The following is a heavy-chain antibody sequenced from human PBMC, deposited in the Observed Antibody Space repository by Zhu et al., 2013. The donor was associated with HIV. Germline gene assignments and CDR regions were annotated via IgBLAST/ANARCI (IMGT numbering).Heavy chain of an antibody. CDR2: IYYSRGT. V-gene: IGHV4-59*01. J-gene: IGHJ3*01. CDR1: GVSIRSYY. Sequence: QVQLQESGPGLVRPSETLSLTCSVSGVSIRSYYWSWIRQPPGKGLEWIGYIYYSRGTNYNPSLKSRVTVSVDDSNNQFSLTLNSVTAADTAMYFCARVGHFGGNYDILEGRDALDVWAKGQRSSCLQ. CDR3: ARVGHFGGNYDILEGRDALDV. D-gene: IGHD3-9*01.